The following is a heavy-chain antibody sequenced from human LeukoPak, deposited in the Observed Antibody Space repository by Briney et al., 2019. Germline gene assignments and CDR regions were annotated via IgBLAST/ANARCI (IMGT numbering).Heavy chain of an antibody. CDR2: ISGSGDST. CDR1: GFTFSSYA. J-gene: IGHJ4*02. V-gene: IGHV3-23*01. CDR3: ARDRGRYYDSRGFYWGYYFDS. D-gene: IGHD3-22*01. Sequence: GSLRLSCAASGFTFSSYAMSWVRQAPGKGLEWVSTISGSGDSTYYADSVKGRFTISRDNSKDTLYLQMSSVRVDDTAVYYCARDRGRYYDSRGFYWGYYFDSWGQGILVTVST.